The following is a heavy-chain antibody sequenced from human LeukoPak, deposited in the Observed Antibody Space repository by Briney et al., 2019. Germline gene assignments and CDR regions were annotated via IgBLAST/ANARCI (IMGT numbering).Heavy chain of an antibody. CDR2: ISISVSTI. CDR1: GFTFIDFSDYY. D-gene: IGHD3-10*01. CDR3: AAGYGSGSYSV. Sequence: GGSLRLSCAASGFTFIDFSDYYLSWIRQAPGKGLEWVSYISISVSTISHADSVKGRFAISRDNAKKSLSLQMDSLRAEDTAVYYCAAGYGSGSYSVWGQGTLVTVSS. J-gene: IGHJ4*02. V-gene: IGHV3-11*01.